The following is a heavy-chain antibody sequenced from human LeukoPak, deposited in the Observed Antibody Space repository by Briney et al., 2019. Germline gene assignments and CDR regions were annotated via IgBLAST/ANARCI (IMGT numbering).Heavy chain of an antibody. D-gene: IGHD3-16*01. CDR1: VASITSGRYY. V-gene: IGHV4-39*02. CDR3: AAGGDDAKAGY. CDR2: IHYSGTPT. J-gene: IGHJ4*02. Sequence: SETLSLTCSVYVASITSGRYYWGWMRQAPGKGLEWIGTIHYSGTPTFYNPSLESPVSLFSNTSRNDFSLRLRSVTAADTAVYYCAAGGDDAKAGYWGEGTLVTVSS.